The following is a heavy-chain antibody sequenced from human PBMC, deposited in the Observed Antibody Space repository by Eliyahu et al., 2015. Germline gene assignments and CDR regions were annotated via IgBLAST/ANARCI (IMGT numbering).Heavy chain of an antibody. V-gene: IGHV1-69*01. CDR3: ARARRGAFDYFNE. Sequence: QLQLEQSGAEVKKPGSSVKVSCKASGGAXTSYAISWLRQAPGQGLEWMGGRVPISGKPRYAENFQDRVTITADESTSTSYMELSSLRPEDTAIYYCARARRGAFDYFNEWGLGTLVTVSS. CDR1: GGAXTSYA. J-gene: IGHJ4*02. D-gene: IGHD3-10*01. CDR2: RVPISGKP.